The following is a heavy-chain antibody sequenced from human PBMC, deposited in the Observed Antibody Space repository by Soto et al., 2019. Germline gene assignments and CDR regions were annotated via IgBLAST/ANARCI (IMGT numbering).Heavy chain of an antibody. Sequence: SCKASGFTFSGYWMSWVRQAPGNGLEWVADIKHDGSVQYYVDSVKGRLTISRDNAKKQLYLQMNGLRAEDTALYYCARAPYSNAWYRFDLWGQGTLVTVSS. CDR2: IKHDGSVQ. CDR1: GFTFSGYW. J-gene: IGHJ4*02. CDR3: ARAPYSNAWYRFDL. V-gene: IGHV3-7*03. D-gene: IGHD4-4*01.